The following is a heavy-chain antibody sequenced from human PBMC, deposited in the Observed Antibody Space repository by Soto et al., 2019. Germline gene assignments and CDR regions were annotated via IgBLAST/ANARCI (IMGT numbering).Heavy chain of an antibody. V-gene: IGHV1-69*13. CDR2: IIPIFGTA. CDR3: ARDPEASIVVVPANWFDP. CDR1: GGTFSSYA. Sequence: ASVKVSCKASGGTFSSYAISWVRQAPGQGLEWMGGIIPIFGTANYAQKFQGRVTITADESTSTAYMELSSLRSEDTAVYYCARDPEASIVVVPANWFDPWGQGTLVTVSS. J-gene: IGHJ5*02. D-gene: IGHD2-2*01.